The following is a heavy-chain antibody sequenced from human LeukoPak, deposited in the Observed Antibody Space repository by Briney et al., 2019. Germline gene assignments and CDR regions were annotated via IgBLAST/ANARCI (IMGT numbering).Heavy chain of an antibody. CDR1: GGSVRSSSYY. CDR2: VHYNGST. J-gene: IGHJ4*02. V-gene: IGHV4-39*07. D-gene: IGHD3-10*01. Sequence: SETLSLTCTVSGGSVRSSSYYWGCIRQPPGKGLEWIGSVHYNGSTCYNPSLGGRVIMSIDTSKNQFSLKLTSVTAADTAMYYCARGRGVPRPYYFDQWGQGTLVTVSS. CDR3: ARGRGVPRPYYFDQ.